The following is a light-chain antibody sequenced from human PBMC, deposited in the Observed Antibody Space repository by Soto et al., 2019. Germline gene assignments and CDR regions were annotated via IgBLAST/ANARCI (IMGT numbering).Light chain of an antibody. CDR1: SSDVGGYNY. V-gene: IGLV2-11*01. CDR3: CSYAGSYTLV. Sequence: QSVLTQPRSVSGSPGQSVTISCTGTSSDVGGYNYVSWYQQHPGKAPKLMIYDVGKRPSGVPDRFSGSKSDNTASLTISVLQAEDEADYYCCSYAGSYTLVFGTGTKVTVL. J-gene: IGLJ1*01. CDR2: DVG.